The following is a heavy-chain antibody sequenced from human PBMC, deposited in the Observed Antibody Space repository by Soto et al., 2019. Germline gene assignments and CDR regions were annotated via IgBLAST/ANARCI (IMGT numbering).Heavy chain of an antibody. CDR2: INAGNGKT. V-gene: IGHV1-3*01. CDR3: ARAGDDCSTTSCYMVDY. J-gene: IGHJ4*02. Sequence: ASVKVSCKASGYTFTTYAIHWVRQAPGQRLEWMGWINAGNGKTKYSQKFQDRVTITRDTSATTAYMELSSLTSEDTAVYYCARAGDDCSTTSCYMVDYWGQGTLVTVSS. D-gene: IGHD2-2*02. CDR1: GYTFTTYA.